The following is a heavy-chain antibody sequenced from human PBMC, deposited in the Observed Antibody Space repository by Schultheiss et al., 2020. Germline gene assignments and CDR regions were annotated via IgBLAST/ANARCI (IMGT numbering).Heavy chain of an antibody. Sequence: GGSLRLSCAASGFTFDDYAMHWVRQAPGKGLEWVSGISWNSGSIGYADSVKGRFTISRDNAKNSLYLQMNSLRAEDTALYYCAKDITHTLAPGAFDIWGQGTMVTVSS. J-gene: IGHJ3*02. V-gene: IGHV3-9*01. CDR3: AKDITHTLAPGAFDI. D-gene: IGHD2-15*01. CDR2: ISWNSGSI. CDR1: GFTFDDYA.